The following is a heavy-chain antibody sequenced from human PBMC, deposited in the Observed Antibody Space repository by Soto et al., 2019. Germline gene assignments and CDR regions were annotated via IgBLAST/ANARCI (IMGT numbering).Heavy chain of an antibody. Sequence: ASVKVSCKVSGYTLTELSMHWVRQAPGKGLEWMGGFDPEDGETIYAQKFQGRVTMTEDTSTDTAYMELSSLRSEDTAVYYCATGLTMVRGVIIKEGFNWFDPWGQGTLVTVSS. CDR3: ATGLTMVRGVIIKEGFNWFDP. J-gene: IGHJ5*02. CDR2: FDPEDGET. V-gene: IGHV1-24*01. D-gene: IGHD3-10*01. CDR1: GYTLTELS.